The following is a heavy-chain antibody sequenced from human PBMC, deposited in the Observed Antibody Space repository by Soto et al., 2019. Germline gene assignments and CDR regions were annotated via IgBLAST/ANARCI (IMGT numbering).Heavy chain of an antibody. J-gene: IGHJ6*02. D-gene: IGHD2-2*01. V-gene: IGHV4-34*01. CDR3: ARDVGYCSSTSCPQDYYYGMDV. CDR1: GGSFIGYY. CDR2: INHSGST. Sequence: PSETLSLTCAFYGGSFIGYYWSWIRQPPGKGLEWIGEINHSGSTNYNPSLKSRVTISVDTSKNQFSLKLSSVTAADTAVYYCARDVGYCSSTSCPQDYYYGMDVWGQGTTVTVSS.